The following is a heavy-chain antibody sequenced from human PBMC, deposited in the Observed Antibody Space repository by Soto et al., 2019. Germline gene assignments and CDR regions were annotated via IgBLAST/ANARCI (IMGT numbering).Heavy chain of an antibody. CDR1: GGSFSGYY. Sequence: QVQLQQWGAGLLKPSETLSLTCAVYGGSFSGYYWSWIRQPPGKGLEWIGEINHSGSTNYNPSLKSRVTISVDTSKNQFSLKLSSVTAADTAVYYCARGPVTMVRGVIRVYGMDVWGQGTTFTVSS. D-gene: IGHD3-10*01. V-gene: IGHV4-34*01. CDR3: ARGPVTMVRGVIRVYGMDV. J-gene: IGHJ6*02. CDR2: INHSGST.